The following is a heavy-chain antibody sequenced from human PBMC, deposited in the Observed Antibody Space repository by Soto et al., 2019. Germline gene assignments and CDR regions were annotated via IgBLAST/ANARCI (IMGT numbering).Heavy chain of an antibody. Sequence: GESLKISCKGSGYSFTSYWIGWVRQMPGKGLEWMGIIYPGDSDTRYSPSFQGQVTISADKSISTAYLQWSSLKASDTAMYYCARPSSPVTMIVEFDAFDIWGQGTMVTVSS. D-gene: IGHD3-22*01. CDR3: ARPSSPVTMIVEFDAFDI. CDR1: GYSFTSYW. J-gene: IGHJ3*02. CDR2: IYPGDSDT. V-gene: IGHV5-51*01.